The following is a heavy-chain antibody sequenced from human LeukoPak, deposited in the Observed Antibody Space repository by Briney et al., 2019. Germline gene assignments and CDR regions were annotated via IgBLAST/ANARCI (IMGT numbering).Heavy chain of an antibody. Sequence: ASVKVSCKTSGYTFTSYGISWVRQAPGQGLEWMGWINPNSGGTNYAQKFQGRVTMTRDTSISTAYMELSRLRSDDTAVYYCAVELEDIVVVVAAIFLGTWGQGTLVTVSS. V-gene: IGHV1-2*02. CDR3: AVELEDIVVVVAAIFLGT. CDR1: GYTFTSYG. CDR2: INPNSGGT. J-gene: IGHJ4*02. D-gene: IGHD2-15*01.